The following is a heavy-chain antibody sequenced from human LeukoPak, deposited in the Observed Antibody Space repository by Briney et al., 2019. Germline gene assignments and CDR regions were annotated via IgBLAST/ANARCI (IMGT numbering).Heavy chain of an antibody. CDR2: IKSKTDGGTT. J-gene: IGHJ4*02. Sequence: GGSLRLSCAASGFTFSNAWMSWVRQAPGKGLEWVGRIKSKTDGGTTDYAAPVKGRFTISRDDSKNTLYLQMNSLKTEDTAVYYCTTDRWDCSSTSCLFDYWGQGTLVTVSS. CDR1: GFTFSNAW. V-gene: IGHV3-15*01. D-gene: IGHD2-2*01. CDR3: TTDRWDCSSTSCLFDY.